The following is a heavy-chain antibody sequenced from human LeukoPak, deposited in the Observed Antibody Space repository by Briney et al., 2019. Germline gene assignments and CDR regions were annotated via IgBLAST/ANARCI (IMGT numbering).Heavy chain of an antibody. V-gene: IGHV3-13*01. CDR1: GFTFSNYD. Sequence: GRSLRLSCAASGFTFSNYDMHWVRQVTGKGLEWVSAIGAAGDTYYPDSMKGRFTISRDNAKNSLELQMNSLSAGDTAVYYCARWDSGRYPDWGQGTLVTVSS. J-gene: IGHJ4*02. D-gene: IGHD3-10*01. CDR3: ARWDSGRYPD. CDR2: IGAAGDT.